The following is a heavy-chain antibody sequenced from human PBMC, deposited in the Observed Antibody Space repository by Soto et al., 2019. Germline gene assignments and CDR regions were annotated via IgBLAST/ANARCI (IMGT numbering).Heavy chain of an antibody. CDR2: IIPIFGTA. J-gene: IGHJ6*02. Sequence: GASVKVSCKASGGTFSSYAISWVRQAPGQGLEWMGGIIPIFGTANYAQKFQGRVTITADEPTSTAYMELSSLRSEDTAVYYCARAIKRTIFGVHYYYGMDVWGQGTTVTVSS. CDR3: ARAIKRTIFGVHYYYGMDV. V-gene: IGHV1-69*13. CDR1: GGTFSSYA. D-gene: IGHD3-3*01.